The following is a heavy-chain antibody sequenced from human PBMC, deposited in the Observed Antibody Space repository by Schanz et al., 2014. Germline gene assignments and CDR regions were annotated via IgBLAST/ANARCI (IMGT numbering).Heavy chain of an antibody. CDR1: GFTFSSYG. D-gene: IGHD3-10*01. CDR2: TSHDGSFT. V-gene: IGHV3-21*04. Sequence: EVQLVESGGGLVKPGGSLRLSCAASGFTFSSYGMNWVRQAPGKGLVWVSRTSHDGSFTTFADSVKGRFTISRDNAENSVYLQMNSLRAEDTAVYYCARDGFGGYLDSWGQGTLVTVSS. CDR3: ARDGFGGYLDS. J-gene: IGHJ4*02.